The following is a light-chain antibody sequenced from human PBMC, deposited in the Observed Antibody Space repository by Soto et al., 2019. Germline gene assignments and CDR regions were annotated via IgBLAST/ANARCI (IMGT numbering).Light chain of an antibody. CDR1: QSVSSSY. CDR3: QQYGNSYS. J-gene: IGKJ2*01. Sequence: EIVLTQSPGTLSLSPGERATLSCRASQSVSSSYLAWYQQKPGQAPRLLIYGASNRATGIPDRFSGSGSGTDFTLTISRLEPEDFAVYYCQQYGNSYSFGQGTKLEIK. CDR2: GAS. V-gene: IGKV3-20*01.